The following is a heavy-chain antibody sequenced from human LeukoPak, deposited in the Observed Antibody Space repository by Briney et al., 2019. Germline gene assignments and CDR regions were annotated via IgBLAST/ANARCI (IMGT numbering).Heavy chain of an antibody. CDR2: INYSGRT. D-gene: IGHD2-21*01. J-gene: IGHJ4*02. V-gene: IGHV4-39*01. Sequence: SETLSLTCTVSGGSISSSSYYWGWIRQPPGKGLEWIGSINYSGRTYYKPSLKSRVTISVDTSTNQYSLKLSSVTAADTAVYYCASARSVWDYWGQGTLVTVSS. CDR3: ASARSVWDY. CDR1: GGSISSSSYY.